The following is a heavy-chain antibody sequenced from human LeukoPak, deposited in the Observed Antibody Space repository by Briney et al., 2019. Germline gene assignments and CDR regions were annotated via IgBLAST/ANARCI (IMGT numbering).Heavy chain of an antibody. CDR3: GGDNIENGYLDYLDP. J-gene: IGHJ5*02. CDR2: ISYSGNSV. Sequence: GGSLRLSCAASGFIFSSYEMNWVRQAPGKGLEWVSFISYSGNSVYYADSVKGRFTISRDNARNSLYLQMNSLRAEDTAVYYFGGDNIENGYLDYLDPWGQGTLVTVSS. CDR1: GFIFSSYE. D-gene: IGHD3-16*01. V-gene: IGHV3-48*03.